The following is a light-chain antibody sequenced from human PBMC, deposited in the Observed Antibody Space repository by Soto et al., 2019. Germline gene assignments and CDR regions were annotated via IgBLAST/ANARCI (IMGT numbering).Light chain of an antibody. Sequence: EIVLTQSPGTLSFFPGERATLSCRASPSVSRDFLVWYQHKPGQPPRLLIYGESIRATGIPDRFSGSGSGTDFTLTISSLESEDVAVYYCQQYQSWPLTFGGGTKVDIK. J-gene: IGKJ4*01. CDR3: QQYQSWPLT. CDR1: PSVSRDF. CDR2: GES. V-gene: IGKV3-20*01.